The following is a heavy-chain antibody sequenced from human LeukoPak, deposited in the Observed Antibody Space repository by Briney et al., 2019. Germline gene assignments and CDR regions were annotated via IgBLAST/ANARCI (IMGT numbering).Heavy chain of an antibody. J-gene: IGHJ4*02. CDR3: AKAISATGRWWIFDY. CDR1: GFTFSNYD. Sequence: GGSLRLSCAASGFTFSNYDMGWVRQAPGEGLEWVSTISGSGTSTYYTDSVKGRFTISRDNPKNAQYLQMNSLRDEDTAVYYCAKAISATGRWWIFDYWGQGTLVTVSS. CDR2: ISGSGTST. D-gene: IGHD1-1*01. V-gene: IGHV3-23*01.